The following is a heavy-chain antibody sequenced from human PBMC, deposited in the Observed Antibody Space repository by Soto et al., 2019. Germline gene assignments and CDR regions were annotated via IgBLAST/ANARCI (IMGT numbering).Heavy chain of an antibody. J-gene: IGHJ5*02. V-gene: IGHV1-69*02. D-gene: IGHD3-9*01. Sequence: GASVKVSCKASGGTFSSYTISWVRQAPGQGLEWMGRIIPILGIANYAQKFQGRVTITADKSTSTAYMELSSLRSEDTAVYYCARGGSDDILTGYSWFDPWGQGTLVTVSS. CDR1: GGTFSSYT. CDR2: IIPILGIA. CDR3: ARGGSDDILTGYSWFDP.